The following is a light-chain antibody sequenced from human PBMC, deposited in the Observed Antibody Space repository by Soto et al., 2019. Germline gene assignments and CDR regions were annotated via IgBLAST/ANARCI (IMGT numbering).Light chain of an antibody. Sequence: DIQMTQSPSSLSASVGDRCISTCLASQSISNHLNWYQQKPGKAPKLLIFAASSLQSGVPSRFSGSRSGPDFTLTISSMQPEDFATYYCQQSYSSPPTFGQGTKVDI. CDR1: QSISNH. V-gene: IGKV1-39*01. CDR3: QQSYSSPPT. CDR2: AAS. J-gene: IGKJ1*01.